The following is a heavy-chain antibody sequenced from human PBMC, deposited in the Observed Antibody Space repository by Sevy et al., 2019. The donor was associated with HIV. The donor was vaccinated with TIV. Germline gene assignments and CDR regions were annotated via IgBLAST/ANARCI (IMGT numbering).Heavy chain of an antibody. Sequence: GGSLRLSCTASGFTFSSYPMHWVRQAPGKGLEWVAIISFDGNTKYYADSVKGRFTISRDNSKNTLYLQMNSLRAEDTVFYYCARETTILPRGAFDIWGQGTMVTVSS. CDR1: GFTFSSYP. J-gene: IGHJ3*02. CDR3: ARETTILPRGAFDI. V-gene: IGHV3-30-3*01. D-gene: IGHD1-26*01. CDR2: ISFDGNTK.